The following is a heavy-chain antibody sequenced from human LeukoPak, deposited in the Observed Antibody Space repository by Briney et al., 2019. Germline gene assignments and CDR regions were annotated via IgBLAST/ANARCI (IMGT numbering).Heavy chain of an antibody. Sequence: SQTLSLTFAISADSVPINSATWNWISQSPSRGLEWLGRTYYRSKWYNYYSVSVKSRITINPDTSKNQFLLNQNFVTPDDTAVYYCARGSKGSSPYWYFDLWGRGTLVTVSS. D-gene: IGHD6-13*01. J-gene: IGHJ2*01. V-gene: IGHV6-1*01. CDR3: ARGSKGSSPYWYFDL. CDR1: ADSVPINSAT. CDR2: TYYRSKWYN.